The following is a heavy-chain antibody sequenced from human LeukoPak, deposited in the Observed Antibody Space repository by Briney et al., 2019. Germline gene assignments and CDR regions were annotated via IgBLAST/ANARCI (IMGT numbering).Heavy chain of an antibody. D-gene: IGHD3-9*01. CDR1: GFTFSSYA. CDR2: ISGSGKNT. J-gene: IGHJ4*02. CDR3: AKDYDILTGYYYDDTHGSSPDY. Sequence: GGSLRLSCAASGFTFSSYAMSWVRQAPGKGLEWVSAISGSGKNTYYADSVKGRFTISRDNSKNTLYLQMNSLRAEDTAVYYCAKDYDILTGYYYDDTHGSSPDYWGQGTLVTVSS. V-gene: IGHV3-23*01.